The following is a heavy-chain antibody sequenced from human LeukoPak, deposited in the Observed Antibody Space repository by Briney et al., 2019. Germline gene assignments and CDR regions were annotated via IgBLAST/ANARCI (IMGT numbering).Heavy chain of an antibody. CDR3: ARIDFWSGYCLDY. D-gene: IGHD3-3*01. Sequence: ASVKVSCKASGYTFTGYYMHWVRQAPGQGLEWMGYIYPNSGATEYAQKFQGRVTMTRDTSISTASMELSRLRSDDTAVYYCARIDFWSGYCLDYWGQGTLVTVSS. V-gene: IGHV1-2*02. CDR1: GYTFTGYY. CDR2: IYPNSGAT. J-gene: IGHJ4*02.